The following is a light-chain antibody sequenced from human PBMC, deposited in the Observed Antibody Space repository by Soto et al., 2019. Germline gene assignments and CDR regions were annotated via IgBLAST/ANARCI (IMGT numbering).Light chain of an antibody. CDR3: MQGTHWPPT. Sequence: DVVMTQSPLSLPVTLGQPASISCTSSQSLVYSDGNTFLNWFQQRPGQSPRRLIYKVSNRDSVVPDRFSGSVSGTDFTLNISRVEAEDVGVYYCMQGTHWPPTFGQGTKVEIK. CDR2: KVS. J-gene: IGKJ1*01. CDR1: QSLVYSDGNTF. V-gene: IGKV2-30*01.